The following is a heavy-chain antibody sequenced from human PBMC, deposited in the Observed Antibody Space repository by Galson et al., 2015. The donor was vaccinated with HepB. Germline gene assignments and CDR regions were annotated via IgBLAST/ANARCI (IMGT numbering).Heavy chain of an antibody. CDR3: ARGGRYCSSTSCYVWFDP. V-gene: IGHV3-21*01. CDR1: GFTFSSYS. J-gene: IGHJ5*02. CDR2: ISSSSSYI. D-gene: IGHD2-2*01. Sequence: SLRLSCAASGFTFSSYSMNWVRQAPGKGLEWVSSISSSSSYIYYADSVKGRFTISRDNAKNSLYLQMNSLRAEDTAVYYCARGGRYCSSTSCYVWFDPWGQGTLVTVSS.